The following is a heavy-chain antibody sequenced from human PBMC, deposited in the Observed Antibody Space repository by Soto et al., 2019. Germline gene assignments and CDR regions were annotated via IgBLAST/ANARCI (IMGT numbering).Heavy chain of an antibody. CDR3: AKDSRPFGGDSGNDS. CDR2: ISSNSKDI. J-gene: IGHJ4*02. Sequence: VHLVESGGGLVKPGGSLRLSCAASGFSFRTYNMNWVRQAPGKGLEWVSSISSNSKDIYYADSVKGRFTISRDNDNNSLYLHMSDLRAADTALYYCAKDSRPFGGDSGNDSWGQGTLVSVSS. V-gene: IGHV3-21*01. D-gene: IGHD2-21*02. CDR1: GFSFRTYN.